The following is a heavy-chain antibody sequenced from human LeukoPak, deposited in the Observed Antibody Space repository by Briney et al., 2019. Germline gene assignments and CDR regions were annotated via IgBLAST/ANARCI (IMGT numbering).Heavy chain of an antibody. Sequence: GASVKVSCKASGYTFSSYGISWGRLAPGQGLEWTGWISVHNVYKNYAQNLQGRITVTTDTSTGTAYMELRSLRSDDTAVYYCARGRGYMTVADYWGQGTLVTVSS. CDR3: ARGRGYMTVADY. CDR2: ISVHNVYK. V-gene: IGHV1-18*01. CDR1: GYTFSSYG. D-gene: IGHD5-12*01. J-gene: IGHJ4*02.